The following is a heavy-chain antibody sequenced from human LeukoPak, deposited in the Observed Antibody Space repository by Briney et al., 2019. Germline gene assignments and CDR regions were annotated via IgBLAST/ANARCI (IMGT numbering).Heavy chain of an antibody. CDR1: GYSISSGYY. CDR2: IYHSGST. V-gene: IGHV4-38-2*01. Sequence: PSETLSLTCAVSGYSISSGYYWGWIRQPPGKGLEWSGSIYHSGSTYYNPSLKRVVTISVDTYKTQFSLKLSSVTAAATAVYYCARLGDYYDSSGYYYFDYRGQGTLVTVSS. J-gene: IGHJ4*02. D-gene: IGHD3-22*01. CDR3: ARLGDYYDSSGYYYFDY.